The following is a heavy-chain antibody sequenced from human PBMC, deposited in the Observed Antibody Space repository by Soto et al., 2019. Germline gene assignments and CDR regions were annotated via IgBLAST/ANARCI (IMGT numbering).Heavy chain of an antibody. CDR2: ISGSGGST. Sequence: GGSLRLSCAASGFTFSSYAMSWVRQAPGKGLEWVSAISGSGGSTYYADSVKGRFTISRDNSKNTLYLQMNSLRAEDTAVYYCAKFPYGAVVPAALNYYYYYYMDVWGKGTTVTVSS. CDR1: GFTFSSYA. V-gene: IGHV3-23*01. CDR3: AKFPYGAVVPAALNYYYYYYMDV. J-gene: IGHJ6*03. D-gene: IGHD2-2*01.